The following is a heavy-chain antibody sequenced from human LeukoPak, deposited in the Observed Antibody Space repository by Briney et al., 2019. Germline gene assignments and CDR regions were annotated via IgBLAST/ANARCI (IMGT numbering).Heavy chain of an antibody. V-gene: IGHV1-69*04. CDR3: ARDWVTGTPDY. CDR2: IIPILGIA. D-gene: IGHD1-20*01. J-gene: IGHJ4*02. Sequence: SVKVSCKASGYTFTSYAISWVRQAPGQGLEWMGRIIPILGIANYAQKFQGRVTITADKSTSTAYMELSSLRSEDTAVYYCARDWVTGTPDYWGQGTLVTVSS. CDR1: GYTFTSYA.